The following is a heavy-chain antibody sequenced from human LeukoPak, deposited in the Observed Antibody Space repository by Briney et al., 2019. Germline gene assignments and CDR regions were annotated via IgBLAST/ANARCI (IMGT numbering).Heavy chain of an antibody. Sequence: SETLSLTCTVSDGSISDDYWSWIRQPAGKGPEWIGRIYNSETANYNPSLKSRVTMSVDTSKNQLSLRLRSVTAADTAVYYCARGAGPFDSWGQGTLVTVSS. CDR1: DGSISDDY. J-gene: IGHJ4*02. D-gene: IGHD6-19*01. V-gene: IGHV4-4*07. CDR2: IYNSETA. CDR3: ARGAGPFDS.